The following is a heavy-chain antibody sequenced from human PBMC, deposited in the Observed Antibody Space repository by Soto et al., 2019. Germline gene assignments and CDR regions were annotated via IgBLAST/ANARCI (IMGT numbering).Heavy chain of an antibody. Sequence: ASVKVSCKSSGYTFTSYCISWVRQAPGQGLECMGWISAYNGNTNYAQKLQGRVTMTTDTSTSTAYMELRSLRSDDTAVYYCAREGWLSGGDCYDYWGQGTLVTVSS. CDR3: AREGWLSGGDCYDY. V-gene: IGHV1-18*01. CDR1: GYTFTSYC. J-gene: IGHJ4*02. D-gene: IGHD2-15*01. CDR2: ISAYNGNT.